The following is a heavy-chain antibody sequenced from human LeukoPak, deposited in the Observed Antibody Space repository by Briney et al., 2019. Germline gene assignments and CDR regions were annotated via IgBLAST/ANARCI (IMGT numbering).Heavy chain of an antibody. CDR3: ATLRRSNGMDV. D-gene: IGHD5/OR15-5a*01. Sequence: MSSETLSLTCAVYGGSFSGYYWSWIRQPPGKGLEWIGEINHSGSTNYNPSLKSRVTISVDTSKNQFSLKLSSVTAADTAVYYCATLRRSNGMDVWAKGPRSPSPQ. CDR2: INHSGST. J-gene: IGHJ6*04. CDR1: GGSFSGYY. V-gene: IGHV4-34*01.